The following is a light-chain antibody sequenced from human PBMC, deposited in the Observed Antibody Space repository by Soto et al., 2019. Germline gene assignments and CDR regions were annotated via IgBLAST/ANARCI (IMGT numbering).Light chain of an antibody. CDR2: AAS. CDR3: QQYNNWPWT. CDR1: QSISNT. V-gene: IGKV3-15*01. Sequence: DIEMTQSPTTLSVSAGERATLSCMASQSISNTLAWYQQKPGQAPRLLIYAASKWPSGVPARFSGSGSGTDFTLTISSLQSEDFAVYYCQQYNNWPWTFGQGTKVDIK. J-gene: IGKJ1*01.